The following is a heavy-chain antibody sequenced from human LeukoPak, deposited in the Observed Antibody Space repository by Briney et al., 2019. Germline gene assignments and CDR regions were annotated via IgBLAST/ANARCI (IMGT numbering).Heavy chain of an antibody. CDR3: ARGPPPGRWFDP. CDR2: INHSGST. J-gene: IGHJ5*02. D-gene: IGHD1-14*01. CDR1: GGSFSGYY. V-gene: IGHV4-34*01. Sequence: SETLSLTCAVYGGSFSGYYWSWIRQPPGKGLEWIGEINHSGSTNYNPSLKSRVTISVDTSKNQFSLKLSSVTAADTAVYYCARGPPPGRWFDPWGQGTLVTVSS.